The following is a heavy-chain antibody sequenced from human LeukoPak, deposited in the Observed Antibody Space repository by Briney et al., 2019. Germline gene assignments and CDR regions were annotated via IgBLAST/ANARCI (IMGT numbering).Heavy chain of an antibody. J-gene: IGHJ6*02. Sequence: PGGSLRLSCAASGFTFSSYWMSWVRQAPGKGLEWVANIKQDGSEKYYVDSVKGRFTISRDNAKNSLYLQMNSLRAEDTAVYYCASERGLLWFDYGMDVWGQGTTVTVSS. D-gene: IGHD3-10*01. CDR2: IKQDGSEK. V-gene: IGHV3-7*01. CDR1: GFTFSSYW. CDR3: ASERGLLWFDYGMDV.